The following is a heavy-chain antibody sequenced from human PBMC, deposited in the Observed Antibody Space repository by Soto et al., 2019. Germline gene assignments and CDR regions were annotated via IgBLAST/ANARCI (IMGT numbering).Heavy chain of an antibody. CDR1: GFTFSSYG. CDR2: IWYDGSNK. J-gene: IGHJ6*03. CDR3: ARSVVVPAAKDPEGYYYYMDV. V-gene: IGHV3-33*01. Sequence: GGSLRLSCAASGFTFSSYGMHWVRQAPGKGLEWVAVIWYDGSNKYYADSVKGRFTISRDNSKNTLYLQMNSLRAEDTAVYYCARSVVVPAAKDPEGYYYYMDVWGKGTTVTVSS. D-gene: IGHD2-2*01.